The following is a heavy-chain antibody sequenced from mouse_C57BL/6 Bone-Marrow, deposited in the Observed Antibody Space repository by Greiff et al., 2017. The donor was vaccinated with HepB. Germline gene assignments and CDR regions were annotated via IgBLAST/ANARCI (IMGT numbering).Heavy chain of an antibody. CDR2: ISNGGGST. Sequence: EVMLVESGGGLVQPGGSLKLSCAASGFTFSDYYMYWVRQTPEKRLEWVAYISNGGGSTYYPDTVKGRFTISRDNAKNTLYLQMSRLKSEDTAMYYCARRGTVVPDWYFDVWGTGTTVTVSS. V-gene: IGHV5-12*01. CDR1: GFTFSDYY. D-gene: IGHD1-1*01. J-gene: IGHJ1*03. CDR3: ARRGTVVPDWYFDV.